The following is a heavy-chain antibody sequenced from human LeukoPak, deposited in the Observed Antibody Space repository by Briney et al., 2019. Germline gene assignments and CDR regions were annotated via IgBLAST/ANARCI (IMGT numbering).Heavy chain of an antibody. CDR1: GYSISSGYY. Sequence: PSETLSLTCTVSGYSISSGYYWGWIRQPPGKGLEWIGSIYHSGSTYYNPSLKSRVTISVDTSKNQFSLKLSSVTAADTAVYYCAREIQGYFDYWGQGTLVTVSS. CDR2: IYHSGST. CDR3: AREIQGYFDY. V-gene: IGHV4-38-2*02. D-gene: IGHD5-18*01. J-gene: IGHJ4*02.